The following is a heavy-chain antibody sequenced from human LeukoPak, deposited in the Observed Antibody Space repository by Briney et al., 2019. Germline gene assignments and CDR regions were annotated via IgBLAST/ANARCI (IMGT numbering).Heavy chain of an antibody. CDR3: VQFELDY. V-gene: IGHV1-46*01. CDR1: GYTFTNYY. CDR2: INPSGGST. Sequence: GASVKVSCKASGYTFTNYYMHWVRQAPGQGLEWMGIINPSGGSTTYAQKFQGRVTMTRDMSTSTVYMELSSLRSKDTAVYYCVQFELDYWGQGTLVTVSS. J-gene: IGHJ4*02. D-gene: IGHD1-7*01.